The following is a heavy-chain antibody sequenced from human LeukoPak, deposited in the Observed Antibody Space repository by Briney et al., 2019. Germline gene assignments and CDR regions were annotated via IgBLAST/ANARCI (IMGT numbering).Heavy chain of an antibody. V-gene: IGHV1-24*01. Sequence: ASVKVSCKVSGYTLTELSMHWVRQAPGKGLEWMGGFDPEDGETIYAQKFQGRVTMTEDTSTDTAYMELSSLRSEDTAVYYCATDLGIAVAGTRNCWGQGTLVTVSS. J-gene: IGHJ4*02. CDR1: GYTLTELS. CDR3: ATDLGIAVAGTRNC. D-gene: IGHD6-19*01. CDR2: FDPEDGET.